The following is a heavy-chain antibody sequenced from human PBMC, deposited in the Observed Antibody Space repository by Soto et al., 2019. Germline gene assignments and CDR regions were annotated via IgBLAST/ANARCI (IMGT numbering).Heavy chain of an antibody. CDR1: GFTFDDYA. Sequence: DVQLVESGGGLVQPGRSLRLSCAASGFTFDDYAMHWVRQAPGKGLEWVSRISWNSGSIGYADSVKGRFTISRDNAKNSLYLQMKSLRAEDTALYYCAKAVGSYGNFDYWGQGTLVTVSS. D-gene: IGHD5-18*01. V-gene: IGHV3-9*01. CDR3: AKAVGSYGNFDY. CDR2: ISWNSGSI. J-gene: IGHJ4*02.